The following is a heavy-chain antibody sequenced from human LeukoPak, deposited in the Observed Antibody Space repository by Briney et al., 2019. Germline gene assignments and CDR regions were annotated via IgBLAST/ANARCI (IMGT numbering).Heavy chain of an antibody. CDR1: GFTFSKYT. D-gene: IGHD1-14*01. CDR3: AKDFTPDGIWDIDY. V-gene: IGHV3-23*01. Sequence: QTGGSLGLSCVASGFTFSKYTMSWVRQAPGKGLEWVSGIYGGGSGGTFYAESVKGRFTISRDNSKNTLYLQMNSLRDEDTAIYYCAKDFTPDGIWDIDYWGRGTLITVSS. CDR2: IYGGGSGGT. J-gene: IGHJ4*02.